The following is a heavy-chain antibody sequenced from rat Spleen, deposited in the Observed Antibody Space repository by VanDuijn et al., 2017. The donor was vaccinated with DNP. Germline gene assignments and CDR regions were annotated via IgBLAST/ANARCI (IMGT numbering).Heavy chain of an antibody. D-gene: IGHD1-11*01. J-gene: IGHJ3*01. Sequence: EVQLVESGGGLVQPGRSLKLSCAASGFTFSNYGMAWVRQTPTKGLEWVASISTSGSRAYYRDSVKGRFTISRDNAKSTLYLQMDSLRSEDTATYYGTRHLTTEGIGEFAYWGQGTLVTVSS. V-gene: IGHV5S13*01. CDR2: ISTSGSRA. CDR1: GFTFSNYG. CDR3: TRHLTTEGIGEFAY.